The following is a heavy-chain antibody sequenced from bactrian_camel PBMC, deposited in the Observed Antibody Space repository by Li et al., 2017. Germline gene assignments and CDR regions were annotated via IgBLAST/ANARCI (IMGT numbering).Heavy chain of an antibody. Sequence: HVQLVESGGGSVQAGGSLRLSCAASGYYSSNCMAWFRQAPGKDREGVAAIDTVGRTDYADSVKGRFAISQDNAKNTLYLQMNSLAPEDTAMYYCAASMTGCNWPPFREADSPHWGQGTQVTVS. CDR1: GYYSSNC. CDR2: IDTVGRT. CDR3: AASMTGCNWPPFREADSPH. D-gene: IGHD8*01. J-gene: IGHJ4*01. V-gene: IGHV3S53*01.